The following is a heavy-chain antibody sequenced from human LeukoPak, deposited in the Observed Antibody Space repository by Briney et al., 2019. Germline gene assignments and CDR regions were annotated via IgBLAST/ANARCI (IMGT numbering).Heavy chain of an antibody. CDR1: EFTFNNHD. CDR2: ISYDGRNK. J-gene: IGHJ3*01. CDR3: AKPRDIDSWAFDV. D-gene: IGHD2-15*01. Sequence: GASLRLSCAASEFTFNNHDMHWVRQAPGKGLEWVAAISYDGRNKYYADSVKGRFTISRDNSKNTLNLQMNSLRTEDTAVFYCAKPRDIDSWAFDVWGQGTMVTVPS. V-gene: IGHV3-30*18.